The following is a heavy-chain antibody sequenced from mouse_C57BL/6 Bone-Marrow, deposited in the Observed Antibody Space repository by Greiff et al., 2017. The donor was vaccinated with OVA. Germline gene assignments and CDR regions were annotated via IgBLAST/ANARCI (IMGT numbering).Heavy chain of an antibody. CDR2: IHPNSGST. D-gene: IGHD1-1*01. J-gene: IGHJ2*01. CDR3: ARWVTTVVDY. Sequence: VQLQESGAELVKPGASVKLSCKASGYTFTSYWMHWVKQRPGQGLEWIGMIHPNSGSTNYNEKVKSKATLTVDKSSSTAYMQLSSLTSEDSAVYYCARWVTTVVDYWGQGTTLTVSS. V-gene: IGHV1-64*01. CDR1: GYTFTSYW.